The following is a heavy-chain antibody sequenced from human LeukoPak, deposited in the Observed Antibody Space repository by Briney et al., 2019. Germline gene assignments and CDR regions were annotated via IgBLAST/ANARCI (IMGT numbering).Heavy chain of an antibody. CDR2: ISAYNGKT. Sequence: ASVKVSCKASGYTFTSYGISWVRQAPGQGLEWMGWISAYNGKTNYAQKLQGRITMTTDTSTSTAYMELRSLRSDDTAVYYCARVSREELGDAFDIWGQGTMVTVSS. CDR1: GYTFTSYG. V-gene: IGHV1-18*01. D-gene: IGHD1-7*01. CDR3: ARVSREELGDAFDI. J-gene: IGHJ3*02.